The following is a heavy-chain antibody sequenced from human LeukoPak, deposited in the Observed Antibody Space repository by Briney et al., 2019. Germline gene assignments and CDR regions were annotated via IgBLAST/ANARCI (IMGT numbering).Heavy chain of an antibody. D-gene: IGHD2-8*02. J-gene: IGHJ6*02. Sequence: GRSLRLSCAASGFTFDDYAMHWVRHAPGKGLEWVSGISWNSGSIGYADSAKGRFTISRDNAKNSLYLQMNSLRAEDTALYYCAKDMFPLVPYYYYGMDVWGQGTTVTVSS. CDR2: ISWNSGSI. V-gene: IGHV3-9*01. CDR1: GFTFDDYA. CDR3: AKDMFPLVPYYYYGMDV.